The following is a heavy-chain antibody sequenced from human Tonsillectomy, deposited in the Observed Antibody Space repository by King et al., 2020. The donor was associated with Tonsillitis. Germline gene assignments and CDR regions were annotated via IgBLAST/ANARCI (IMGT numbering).Heavy chain of an antibody. CDR1: GGSMSSSDHF. CDR3: ARYVSGSFDY. J-gene: IGHJ4*02. Sequence: QLQESGPGVVKPSETLSLTCAVSGGSMSSSDHFWAWIRQPPGEGLEWIAYMYYSGTTFYNPSLKSRITISGGTSENRFSLKLSSVTAADTAVYFCARYVSGSFDYWGQGALVTVSS. V-gene: IGHV4-39*01. CDR2: MYYSGTT. D-gene: IGHD1-26*01.